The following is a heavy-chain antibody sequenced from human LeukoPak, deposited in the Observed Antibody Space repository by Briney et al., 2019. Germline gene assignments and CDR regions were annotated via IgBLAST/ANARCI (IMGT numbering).Heavy chain of an antibody. CDR1: GGSASGYY. CDR2: IYYSET. CDR3: ARRRNWLDP. Sequence: SETLSLTCTVSGGSASGYYWTWVRQPPGKGLEWIGYIYYSETNYNPSLKSRVNISLDPSKNQLSLKLTSVTAADTAVYYCARRRNWLDPWGQGTLVTVSS. J-gene: IGHJ5*02. V-gene: IGHV4-59*08.